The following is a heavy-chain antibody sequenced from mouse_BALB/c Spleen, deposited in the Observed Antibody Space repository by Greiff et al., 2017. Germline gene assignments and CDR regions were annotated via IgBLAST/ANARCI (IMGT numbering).Heavy chain of an antibody. V-gene: IGHV2-6-7*01. Sequence: QVQLKQSGPGLVAPSQSLSITCTVSGFSLTGYGVHCVRQPPGKGLEWLGMIWGDGSTDYNSALKSRLSIIKDNSKSQVFLKMNSLQTEDTARYYCARDCHYDGIAYWGQGTLVTVSA. D-gene: IGHD1-1*01. CDR1: GFSLTGYG. CDR3: ARDCHYDGIAY. J-gene: IGHJ3*01. CDR2: IWGDGST.